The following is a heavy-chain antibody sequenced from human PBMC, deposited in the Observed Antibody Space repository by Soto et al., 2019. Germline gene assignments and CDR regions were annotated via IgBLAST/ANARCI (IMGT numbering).Heavy chain of an antibody. CDR3: ARGTKVASFDN. V-gene: IGHV4-31*03. Sequence: QVQLQESGPGLGKPSQTLSLTCTVSGGSISSGGYYWSWIRQRPGKGLEWIGYIDYSGTAYYNPSLKSRVTISGDTSNNHFSLNLRSVTAADTAVYYCARGTKVASFDNWGQGTLVTVSS. J-gene: IGHJ4*02. CDR2: IDYSGTA. D-gene: IGHD1-1*01. CDR1: GGSISSGGYY.